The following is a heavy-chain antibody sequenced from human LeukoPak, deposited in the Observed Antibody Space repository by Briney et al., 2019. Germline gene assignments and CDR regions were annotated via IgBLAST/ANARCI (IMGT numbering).Heavy chain of an antibody. Sequence: ASVRVSCKVSGYTLTELSMHWVRQAPGKGLEWMGGFDPEDGETIYAQKFQGRVTMTEDTSTDTAHMELSSLRSEDTAVYCCATEASRGRFLEWLLKGNWFDPWGQGTLVTVSS. CDR2: FDPEDGET. V-gene: IGHV1-24*01. J-gene: IGHJ5*02. CDR3: ATEASRGRFLEWLLKGNWFDP. CDR1: GYTLTELS. D-gene: IGHD3-3*01.